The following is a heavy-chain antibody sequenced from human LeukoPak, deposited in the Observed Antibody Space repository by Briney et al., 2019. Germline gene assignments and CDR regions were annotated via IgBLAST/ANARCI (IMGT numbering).Heavy chain of an antibody. V-gene: IGHV4-30-2*01. CDR3: ARELARPGTYFDY. D-gene: IGHD3-10*01. Sequence: PSETLSLTCTVSGGSINSGGYYWSWIRQPPGKGLEWIGYIYQSGSTYYNPSLKSRVTISIDRSKNQFSLKLHSVTAADTAVYYCARELARPGTYFDYWGQGTLVTVSS. CDR2: IYQSGST. CDR1: GGSINSGGYY. J-gene: IGHJ4*02.